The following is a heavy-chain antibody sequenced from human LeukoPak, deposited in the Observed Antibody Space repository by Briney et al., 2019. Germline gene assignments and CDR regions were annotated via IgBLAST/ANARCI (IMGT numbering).Heavy chain of an antibody. V-gene: IGHV3-20*04. CDR3: AKARRAMDFDY. CDR2: INWNGGST. J-gene: IGHJ4*02. D-gene: IGHD5-18*01. Sequence: GGSLRLSCAASGFTFTNYAMAWVRQAPGKGLEWVSGINWNGGSTGYADSVKGRFTISRDNAKNSLYLQMNSLRAEDTAVYYCAKARRAMDFDYWGQGTLVTVSP. CDR1: GFTFTNYA.